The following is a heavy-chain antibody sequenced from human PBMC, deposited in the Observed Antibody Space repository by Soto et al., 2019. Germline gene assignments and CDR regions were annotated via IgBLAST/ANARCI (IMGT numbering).Heavy chain of an antibody. J-gene: IGHJ4*02. V-gene: IGHV3-23*01. CDR2: ISGSGGST. CDR3: AKGGYDFWSGYSLFDY. D-gene: IGHD3-3*01. Sequence: EVQLLESGGGLVQPGGSLRLSCAASGFTFSSYAMSWDRQAPGKGLEWVSAISGSGGSTYYADSVKGRFTISRDNSKNTLYLQMNSLRAEDTAVYYCAKGGYDFWSGYSLFDYWGQGTLVTVSS. CDR1: GFTFSSYA.